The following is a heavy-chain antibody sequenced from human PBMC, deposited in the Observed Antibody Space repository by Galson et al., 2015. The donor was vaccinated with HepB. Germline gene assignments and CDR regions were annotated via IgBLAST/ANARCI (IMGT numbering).Heavy chain of an antibody. CDR2: IDPKSDAT. J-gene: IGHJ6*02. D-gene: IGHD3-10*01. CDR3: AKSRLRISMVRGVNIYYDMDV. CDR1: GYIFTGYY. Sequence: SVKVSCKASGYIFTGYYIHWVRQAPGQGLEWMGRIDPKSDATNYAQKFQGRVTMTRDTSISTAYMELRTLRSDDTAVYYCAKSRLRISMVRGVNIYYDMDVWGQGTTVTVSS. V-gene: IGHV1-2*06.